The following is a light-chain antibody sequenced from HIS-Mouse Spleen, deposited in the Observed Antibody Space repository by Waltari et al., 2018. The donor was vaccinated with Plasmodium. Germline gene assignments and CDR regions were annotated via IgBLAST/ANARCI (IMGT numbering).Light chain of an antibody. CDR3: QQYGSSGT. Sequence: EIVLTQSPGPLSLSPWERATLSCRASQSVSSSSLAWYQQKPGQAPRRLIYGASSRATCIPDRFSGSGSVADFTLTISRLEPEDFAVYYCQQYGSSGTFGQGTKVEIK. J-gene: IGKJ1*01. CDR2: GAS. CDR1: QSVSSSS. V-gene: IGKV3-20*01.